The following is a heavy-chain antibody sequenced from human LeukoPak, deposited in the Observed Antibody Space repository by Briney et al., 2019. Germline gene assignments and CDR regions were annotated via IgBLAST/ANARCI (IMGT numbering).Heavy chain of an antibody. CDR3: ARGSGWCYGMDV. D-gene: IGHD6-19*01. Sequence: SVNVSCKASAYTLTGYYMHWVRQAPGEGLEWMGWINPHSGGTTYAQKFQGRVTMTRDTSISTAYMELSRLRSDDTAVYYCARGSGWCYGMDVWGQGTTVTVSS. CDR2: INPHSGGT. J-gene: IGHJ6*02. V-gene: IGHV1-2*02. CDR1: AYTLTGYY.